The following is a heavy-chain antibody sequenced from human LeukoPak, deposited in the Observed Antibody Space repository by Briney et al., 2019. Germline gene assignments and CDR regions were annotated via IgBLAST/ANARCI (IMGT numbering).Heavy chain of an antibody. CDR3: ARDGLLWFGDDDAFDI. CDR1: GGSISSYY. Sequence: SETLSLTCTVSGGSISSYYWSWIRQPAGKGLEWIGRIYTSGSTNYNPSLKSRVTMSVDTSKNQFSLKLSSVTAADTAVYYCARDGLLWFGDDDAFDIWGQGKMVTVSS. J-gene: IGHJ3*02. V-gene: IGHV4-4*07. D-gene: IGHD3-10*01. CDR2: IYTSGST.